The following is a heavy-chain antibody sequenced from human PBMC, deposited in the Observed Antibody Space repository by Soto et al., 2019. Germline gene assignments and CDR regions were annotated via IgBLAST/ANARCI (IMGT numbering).Heavy chain of an antibody. CDR2: ISYDGRNK. V-gene: IGHV3-30*04. CDR1: GFIFSTYA. Sequence: PGGSLRLSCAASGFIFSTYAMHWVRQAPGKGLEWVAVISYDGRNKYYADSVTGRFTISRDNSKNTLYLEMNNLRPEDTAIYYCARPGSGYDVLTGQYFYYFHAVDVWGQGTTVTVS. D-gene: IGHD3-9*01. J-gene: IGHJ6*02. CDR3: ARPGSGYDVLTGQYFYYFHAVDV.